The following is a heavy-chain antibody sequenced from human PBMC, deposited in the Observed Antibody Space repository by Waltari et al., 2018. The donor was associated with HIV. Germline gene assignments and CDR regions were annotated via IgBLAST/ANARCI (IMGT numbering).Heavy chain of an antibody. D-gene: IGHD1-26*01. CDR2: IFSNDEK. Sequence: QVTLKESGPVLVKPTETFTLPCTVSGSSPSNVRMGVCCTRQPPGKALEWLAHIFSNDEKSYSTSLKSRLTISKDTSKSQVVLTMTNMDPVDTATYYCARRYSGSYDWFDPWGQGTLVTVSS. V-gene: IGHV2-26*01. J-gene: IGHJ5*02. CDR3: ARRYSGSYDWFDP. CDR1: GSSPSNVRMG.